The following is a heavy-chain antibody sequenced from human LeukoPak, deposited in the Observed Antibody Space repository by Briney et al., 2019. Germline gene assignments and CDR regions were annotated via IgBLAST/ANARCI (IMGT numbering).Heavy chain of an antibody. V-gene: IGHV3-43*01. D-gene: IGHD6-19*01. Sequence: PGGSLRLSCAASGFTFDDYTMHWVRQTPGKGLEWVSLISWDGGSAYYADSVEGRFTISRDNSKNSLYLQMNSLRTEDTALYYCSKDLKSAGFDAFDIWGQGTMVTVSS. CDR1: GFTFDDYT. J-gene: IGHJ3*02. CDR2: ISWDGGSA. CDR3: SKDLKSAGFDAFDI.